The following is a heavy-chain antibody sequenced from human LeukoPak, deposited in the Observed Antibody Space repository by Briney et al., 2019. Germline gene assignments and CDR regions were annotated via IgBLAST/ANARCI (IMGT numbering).Heavy chain of an antibody. J-gene: IGHJ4*02. V-gene: IGHV3-23*01. CDR3: AKAGSCYYCHDY. D-gene: IGHD2-15*01. CDR1: GFSFSTYA. Sequence: PGGSLRLSCAASGFSFSTYAMTWVRQAPGKGLDWVSGISGSGGSTYYADSVKGRFTISRDNSKNTLYLQMNSLRAEDTAVYYCAKAGSCYYCHDYWGQGTLVTVSS. CDR2: ISGSGGST.